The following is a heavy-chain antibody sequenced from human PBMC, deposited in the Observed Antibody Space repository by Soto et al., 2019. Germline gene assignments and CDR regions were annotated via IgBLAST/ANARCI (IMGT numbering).Heavy chain of an antibody. CDR2: INSDGSST. V-gene: IGHV3-74*01. Sequence: VGSLRLSCAASGFTFSSYSMHWVRQAPGKGLVWVSPINSDGSSTSYADSVKGRFTISRDNTKNTLYQQMNRLRAEDAAVYYCARGGVRNWKSGDYFDYWGQGTLVTVSS. D-gene: IGHD1-20*01. J-gene: IGHJ4*02. CDR3: ARGGVRNWKSGDYFDY. CDR1: GFTFSSYS.